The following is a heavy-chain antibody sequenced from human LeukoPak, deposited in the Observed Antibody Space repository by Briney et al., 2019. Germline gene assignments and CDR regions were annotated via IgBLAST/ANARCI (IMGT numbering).Heavy chain of an antibody. CDR3: ARDGPHSGGDSDY. D-gene: IGHD2-21*01. V-gene: IGHV3-11*04. Sequence: KPGGSLRLSCAASGFTSSDYYMSWIRQAPGKGLEWVSYISSSGSTIHYADSVKGRFTIPRDNAKNSLYLQMNSLRAEDTAVYYCARDGPHSGGDSDYWGQGTLVTVSS. J-gene: IGHJ4*02. CDR1: GFTSSDYY. CDR2: ISSSGSTI.